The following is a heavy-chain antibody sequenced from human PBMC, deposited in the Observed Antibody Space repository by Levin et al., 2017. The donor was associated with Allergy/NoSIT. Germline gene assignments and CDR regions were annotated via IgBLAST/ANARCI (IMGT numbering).Heavy chain of an antibody. Sequence: PSETLSLTCAVYGGSFSGYYWSWIRQPPGKGLEWLGEINHSGSPNYNPSLKIRVTISIDTSKNQFSLKLTSVTAADTAVYYCVRERIKTYYDFWSGYNLRDYWGQGTLVTISS. CDR1: GGSFSGYY. CDR3: VRERIKTYYDFWSGYNLRDY. V-gene: IGHV4-34*01. CDR2: INHSGSP. D-gene: IGHD3-3*01. J-gene: IGHJ4*02.